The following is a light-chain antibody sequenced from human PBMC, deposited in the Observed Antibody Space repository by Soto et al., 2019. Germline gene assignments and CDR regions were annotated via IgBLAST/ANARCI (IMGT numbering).Light chain of an antibody. CDR2: LNN. V-gene: IGLV1-40*01. Sequence: QSVLTQPPSVSGAPGQRVTISCTGSSSNIGAGYHVHWYQQLPGTAPKLLIYLNNNRPSGVPDRFSGSKSGPSASLAITGLQAEDEADYYCQSYDTSLSGYVLGPGTKLT. CDR3: QSYDTSLSGYV. CDR1: SSNIGAGYH. J-gene: IGLJ1*01.